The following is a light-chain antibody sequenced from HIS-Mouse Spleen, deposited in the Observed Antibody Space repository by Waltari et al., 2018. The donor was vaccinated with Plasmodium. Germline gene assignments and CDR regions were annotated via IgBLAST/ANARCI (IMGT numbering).Light chain of an antibody. CDR3: QSYDSSLSGVV. J-gene: IGLJ2*01. CDR1: SSNIGAGYD. Sequence: GQRVTISCTGSSSNIGAGYDVHWYQQLPGTAPKLLIYGNSNRPSGVPDRFSGSKSGTSASLAITGLQAEDEADYYCQSYDSSLSGVVFGGGTKLTVL. CDR2: GNS. V-gene: IGLV1-40*01.